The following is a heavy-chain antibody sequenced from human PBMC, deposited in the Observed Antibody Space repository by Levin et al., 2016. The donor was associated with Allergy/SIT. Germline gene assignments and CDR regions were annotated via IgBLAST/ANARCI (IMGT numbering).Heavy chain of an antibody. Sequence: GESLKISCAASGFTFSDYYMSWIRQAPREGLEWVSYISSSGSTIYYADSVKGRFTISRDNAKNSLYLQMNSLRAEDTAVYYCARGGGSDSGYDYDYFDYWGQGTLVTVSS. CDR3: ARGGGSDSGYDYDYFDY. CDR1: GFTFSDYY. J-gene: IGHJ4*02. CDR2: ISSSGSTI. D-gene: IGHD5-12*01. V-gene: IGHV3-11*01.